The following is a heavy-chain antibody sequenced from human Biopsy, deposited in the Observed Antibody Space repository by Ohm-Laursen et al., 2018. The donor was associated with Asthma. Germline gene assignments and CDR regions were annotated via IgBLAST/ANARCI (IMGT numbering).Heavy chain of an antibody. CDR3: ARDQGDSKFDY. D-gene: IGHD3-16*01. V-gene: IGHV4-59*01. CDR2: SSYSGFR. J-gene: IGHJ4*02. Sequence: GTLSLTCTFSGGSINSDYWSWIRQPPGKGLEWIGLSSYSGFRKYNPSLKSRVTISVDTSKNQLSLNLTSVIAAETAVYYCARDQGDSKFDYWGQGILVTVSS. CDR1: GGSINSDY.